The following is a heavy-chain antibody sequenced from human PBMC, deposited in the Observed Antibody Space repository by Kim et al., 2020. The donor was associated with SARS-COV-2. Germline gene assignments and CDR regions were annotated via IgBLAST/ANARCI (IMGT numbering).Heavy chain of an antibody. V-gene: IGHV3-43*02. CDR2: ITGDGSKT. CDR3: TKDQSTTGFQN. CDR1: GFTFDDYA. Sequence: GGSLRLSCAASGFTFDDYAMHWVRQAPGKGLEWVSFITGDGSKTYYADSVKGRFTISRDNSKNSLYLQMNSLRIDDTAFYYCTKDQSTTGFQNWGQGTLVSLPS. J-gene: IGHJ1*01. D-gene: IGHD5-12*01.